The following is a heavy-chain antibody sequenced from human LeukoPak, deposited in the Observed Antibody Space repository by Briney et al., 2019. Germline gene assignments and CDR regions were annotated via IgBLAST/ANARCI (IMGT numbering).Heavy chain of an antibody. CDR2: ISYDGSNK. Sequence: PGGSLRLSCAASGFTFSSYAMHWVRQAPGKGLEWVAVISYDGSNKYYADSVKGRFTISRDNSKNTLYLQMNSLRAEDTAVYYCARDQPTLHLGYCTNGVCFEFDYWGQGTLVTVSS. CDR1: GFTFSSYA. D-gene: IGHD2-8*01. J-gene: IGHJ4*02. V-gene: IGHV3-30-3*01. CDR3: ARDQPTLHLGYCTNGVCFEFDY.